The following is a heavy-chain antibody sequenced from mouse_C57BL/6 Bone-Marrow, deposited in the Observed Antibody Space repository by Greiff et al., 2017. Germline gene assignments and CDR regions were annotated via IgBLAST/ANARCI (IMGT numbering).Heavy chain of an antibody. CDR1: GFSLTSYA. J-gene: IGHJ3*01. D-gene: IGHD1-1*01. CDR2: IWTGGGT. Sequence: VKLQESGPGLVAPSQSLSITCTVSGFSLTSYAISWVRQPPGKGLEWLGVIWTGGGTNYNSDLKSRLSISKDNSKSQVFLKMNSLQTDDTARYYCARNSRITTVEGFAYWGQGTLVTVSA. V-gene: IGHV2-9-1*01. CDR3: ARNSRITTVEGFAY.